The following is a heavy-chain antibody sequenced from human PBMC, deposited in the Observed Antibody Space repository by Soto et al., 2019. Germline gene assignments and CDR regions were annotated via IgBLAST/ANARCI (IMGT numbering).Heavy chain of an antibody. Sequence: SETLSLTCAVYGGSFSGYYWSWIRQPPGKGLEWIGEINHSGSTNYNPSLKSRVTISVDTSKDQFSLKLSSVTAADTAVYYCARKRIAVAGYYGMDVWGQGTTVTVSS. V-gene: IGHV4-34*01. CDR1: GGSFSGYY. CDR2: INHSGST. D-gene: IGHD6-19*01. J-gene: IGHJ6*02. CDR3: ARKRIAVAGYYGMDV.